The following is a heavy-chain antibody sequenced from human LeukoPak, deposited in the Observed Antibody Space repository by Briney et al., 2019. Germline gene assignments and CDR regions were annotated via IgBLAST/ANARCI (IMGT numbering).Heavy chain of an antibody. CDR2: ISGSGGST. V-gene: IGHV3-23*01. Sequence: PGGSLRLSCAASGFTFSSYAMSWVRQAPGKGLEWVSAISGSGGSTYYADSVKGRFTISRDNSKNTLYLQMNSLRAKDTAVYYCAKAPSSWYKTEYFQHWGQGTLVTVSS. CDR3: AKAPSSWYKTEYFQH. J-gene: IGHJ1*01. D-gene: IGHD6-13*01. CDR1: GFTFSSYA.